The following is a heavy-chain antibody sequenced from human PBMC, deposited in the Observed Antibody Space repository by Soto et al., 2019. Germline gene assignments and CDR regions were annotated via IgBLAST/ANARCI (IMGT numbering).Heavy chain of an antibody. CDR1: GFTFSTFD. V-gene: IGHV3-13*01. D-gene: IGHD3-10*01. Sequence: SLRLSCAGSGFTFSTFDIHWVRQAPGKGLEWVSGIGTLSDTFYAASVQGRFTISRQNAKNSVYLQMNSPRAGDTAFYYCARGRSFSYDSTPPPMFDPWGQGTLVTVSS. J-gene: IGHJ5*02. CDR3: ARGRSFSYDSTPPPMFDP. CDR2: IGTLSDT.